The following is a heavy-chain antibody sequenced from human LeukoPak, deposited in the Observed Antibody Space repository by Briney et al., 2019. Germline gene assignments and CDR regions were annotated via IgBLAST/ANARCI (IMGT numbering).Heavy chain of an antibody. CDR3: AKARYDSSGYDY. Sequence: GGSLRLSCAASGFTFSDYYMSWIRQAPGKGLEWVSYISSSGSTIYYADSVKGRFTISRDNAKNSLYLQINSLRAEDTAVYYCAKARYDSSGYDYWGQGTLVTVSS. CDR2: ISSSGSTI. J-gene: IGHJ4*02. CDR1: GFTFSDYY. V-gene: IGHV3-11*01. D-gene: IGHD3-22*01.